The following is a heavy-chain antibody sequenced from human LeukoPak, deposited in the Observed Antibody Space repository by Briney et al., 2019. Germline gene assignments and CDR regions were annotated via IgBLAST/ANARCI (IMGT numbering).Heavy chain of an antibody. D-gene: IGHD3-10*01. J-gene: IGHJ5*02. V-gene: IGHV5-51*01. CDR1: GYSFTSHW. CDR3: ARIGVRGGRRRDWFDP. CDR2: IYPRDSNT. Sequence: GESLKISCKGSGYGSGYSFTSHWIAWVRQMPGKGLEWMGIIYPRDSNTIYSPSFQGQVTISADKSISTAYLQWSSLKASDTAMYYCARIGVRGGRRRDWFDPWGQGTLVTVSS.